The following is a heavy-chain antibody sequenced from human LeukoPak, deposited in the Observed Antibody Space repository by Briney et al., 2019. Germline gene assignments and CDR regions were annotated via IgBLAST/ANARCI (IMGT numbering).Heavy chain of an antibody. D-gene: IGHD3-10*01. V-gene: IGHV1-18*01. CDR2: ISAYNGNT. CDR3: ARAMMVRGVITPYY. CDR1: DYTFTSYG. J-gene: IGHJ4*02. Sequence: ASVKVSCKASDYTFTSYGISWVRQAPGQGLEWMGWISAYNGNTNYAQKLQGRVTMTTDTSTSTAYMELRSLRSDDTAVYYCARAMMVRGVITPYYWGQGTLVTVSS.